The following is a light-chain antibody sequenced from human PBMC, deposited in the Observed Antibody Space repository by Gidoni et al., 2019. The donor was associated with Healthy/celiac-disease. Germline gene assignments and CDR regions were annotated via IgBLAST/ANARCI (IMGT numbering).Light chain of an antibody. J-gene: IGLJ2*01. CDR3: SSYTSSSTLV. Sequence: QSARTQPAAVSGSHGRAITISCTGTSSDVGGYHYVSWYQQHPGKAPNLMIYDVSNRPSGVAPRFSGSNSCTTASLTISVLQAEDEADYYCSSYTSSSTLVFGGGTKLTVL. V-gene: IGLV2-14*01. CDR2: DVS. CDR1: SSDVGGYHY.